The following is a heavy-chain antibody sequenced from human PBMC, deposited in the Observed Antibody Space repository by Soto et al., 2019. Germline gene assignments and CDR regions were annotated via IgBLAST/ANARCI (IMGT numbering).Heavy chain of an antibody. Sequence: SETLSLTCTVSVVSTSRGGYYGSWIRQHPGKGLEWIGYIYYSGSTYYNPSLKSRVTISVDTSKSQFSLKLSSVTSADTAVYDCGRSVTPWGQGSLVIGSA. V-gene: IGHV4-31*03. D-gene: IGHD2-15*01. CDR3: GRSVTP. J-gene: IGHJ1*01. CDR2: IYYSGST. CDR1: VVSTSRGGYY.